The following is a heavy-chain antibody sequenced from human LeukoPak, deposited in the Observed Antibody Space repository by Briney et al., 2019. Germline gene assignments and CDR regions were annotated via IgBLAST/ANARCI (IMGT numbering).Heavy chain of an antibody. J-gene: IGHJ6*02. V-gene: IGHV3-43*02. CDR3: AKEIQLRYYYYYYGMDV. CDR1: GFTFDEYA. Sequence: PGGSLRLSCAASGFTFDEYAMHWVRQAPGKGLEWVSLISGDGGSTYYADSVKGRFTISRDNSKNSLYLQMNSLRTEDTALYYSAKEIQLRYYYYYYGMDVWGQGTTVTV. CDR2: ISGDGGST. D-gene: IGHD5-18*01.